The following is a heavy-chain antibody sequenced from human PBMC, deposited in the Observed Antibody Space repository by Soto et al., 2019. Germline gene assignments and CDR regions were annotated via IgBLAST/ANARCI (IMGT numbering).Heavy chain of an antibody. Sequence: ASETLSLTCTVSGGSVSSGRNYWNWIRQPPGKGLEWIGYMYYSGGTNYNPSLKSRVTISVDTSKNQFSLKLTSVTAADTAVYYCARGSHCGGDCYSGYYYYYGMDVWGQGTTVTVSS. J-gene: IGHJ6*02. CDR1: GGSVSSGRNY. CDR2: MYYSGGT. CDR3: ARGSHCGGDCYSGYYYYYGMDV. D-gene: IGHD2-21*02. V-gene: IGHV4-61*01.